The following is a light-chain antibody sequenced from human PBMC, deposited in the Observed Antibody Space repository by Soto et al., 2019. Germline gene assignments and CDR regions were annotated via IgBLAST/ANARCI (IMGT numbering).Light chain of an antibody. CDR3: QKYNTAPRT. CDR2: AAS. CDR1: QGIGNY. Sequence: DIQMTQSPSSLSASAGDRVTITCRASQGIGNYLAWYQQKPGRVPKLLIYAASTLQSGVPSRFSGSGSGTDFTLTISSLQPEDVATYYCQKYNTAPRTFGQGTKVEIK. V-gene: IGKV1-27*01. J-gene: IGKJ1*01.